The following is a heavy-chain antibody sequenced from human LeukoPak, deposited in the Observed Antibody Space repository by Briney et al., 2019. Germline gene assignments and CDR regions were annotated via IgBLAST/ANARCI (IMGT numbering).Heavy chain of an antibody. V-gene: IGHV4-4*07. CDR3: ASLYYYVGVPFDI. D-gene: IGHD3-10*02. J-gene: IGHJ3*02. CDR1: GGFLSRYY. Sequence: SETLSLTCTVSGGFLSRYYWSWIRQPAGKGLEGIGRIYTSGSTNYNPSLKSRVTMSVDTSKNQFSLKLSSVPAADRAVYYGASLYYYVGVPFDIWGQGTMVTVSS. CDR2: IYTSGST.